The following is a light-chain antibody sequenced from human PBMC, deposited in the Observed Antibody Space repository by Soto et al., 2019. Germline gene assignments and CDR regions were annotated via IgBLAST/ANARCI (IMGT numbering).Light chain of an antibody. J-gene: IGKJ1*01. V-gene: IGKV1-39*01. Sequence: DIQMTHSPSSLSASVGARVTITCRASQSISTYLNWYQQKPGKPPEFLIYSASSLQSGVPSRFSGSGSGTDFTLTINSLQPEDFATYYCQQCYSPPWTFGQGTKVEIK. CDR3: QQCYSPPWT. CDR1: QSISTY. CDR2: SAS.